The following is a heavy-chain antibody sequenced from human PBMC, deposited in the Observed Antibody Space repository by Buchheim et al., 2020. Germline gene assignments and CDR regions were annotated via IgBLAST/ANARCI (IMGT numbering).Heavy chain of an antibody. Sequence: QVQLVESGGGVVQPGRSLRLSCAASGFTFSSYAMHWVRQAPGKGLEWVAVISYDGSNKYYADSVKGRFTISRDNSKNTLYLQMNSLRAEDTAVYYCARGPLGWLLNSLWYFDLWGRGTL. J-gene: IGHJ2*01. CDR3: ARGPLGWLLNSLWYFDL. CDR1: GFTFSSYA. V-gene: IGHV3-30-3*01. CDR2: ISYDGSNK. D-gene: IGHD5-24*01.